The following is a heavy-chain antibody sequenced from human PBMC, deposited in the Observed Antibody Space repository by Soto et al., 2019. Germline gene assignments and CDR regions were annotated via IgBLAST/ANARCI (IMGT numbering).Heavy chain of an antibody. CDR3: ARDPNPYYYYYYMDV. Sequence: QVQLVESGGGVVQPGRSLRLSCAASGFTFSSYGMHWVRQAPGKGLEWVAVIWYDGSNKYYADSVKGRFTISRDNSKNTLYLQMNSLRAEDTAVYYCARDPNPYYYYYYMDVWGKGTTVTDSS. CDR2: IWYDGSNK. J-gene: IGHJ6*03. D-gene: IGHD7-27*01. CDR1: GFTFSSYG. V-gene: IGHV3-33*01.